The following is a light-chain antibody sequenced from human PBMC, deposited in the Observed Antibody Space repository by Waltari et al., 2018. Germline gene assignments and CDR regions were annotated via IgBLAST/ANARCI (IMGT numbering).Light chain of an antibody. V-gene: IGLV2-8*01. CDR2: EVN. CDR1: SSDFGGYNY. CDR3: SSYAGSNNWV. J-gene: IGLJ3*02. Sequence: QSALTQPPSASGSPGQSVTISCTGTSSDFGGYNYVSWYQRHPGKATKLMIYEVNTQPSWVPYRFSGSKSGNPASLTVSALQAEDEAEYSCSSYAGSNNWVFGGGTKLTVL.